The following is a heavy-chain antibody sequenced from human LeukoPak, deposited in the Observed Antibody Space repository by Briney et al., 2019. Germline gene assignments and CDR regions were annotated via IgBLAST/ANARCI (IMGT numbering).Heavy chain of an antibody. CDR3: AKDLLLYYYDSSGYYNGVDY. V-gene: IGHV3-48*03. CDR1: GFTFSGYE. CDR2: ISSSGITI. D-gene: IGHD3-22*01. Sequence: GGSLRLSCAASGFTFSGYEMNWVRQAPGKGLEWVSYISSSGITIYYADSVKGRFTISRDNSKNTLYLQMNSLRAEDTAVYYCAKDLLLYYYDSSGYYNGVDYWGQGTLVTVSS. J-gene: IGHJ4*02.